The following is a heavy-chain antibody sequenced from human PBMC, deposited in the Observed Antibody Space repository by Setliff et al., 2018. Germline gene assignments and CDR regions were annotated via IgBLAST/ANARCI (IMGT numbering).Heavy chain of an antibody. J-gene: IGHJ6*02. CDR3: AKHGAYNDFLTGYNFYYDMDV. CDR2: ISSTITST. Sequence: GGSLRLSCAASGFTFSSSAMAWVRQAPGKGLEWVSAISSTITSTYYADSVKGRFTISRDNSKNTLYLQMNSLRAEYTAVYYCAKHGAYNDFLTGYNFYYDMDVWGQGTTVTVS. V-gene: IGHV3-23*01. D-gene: IGHD3-9*01. CDR1: GFTFSSSA.